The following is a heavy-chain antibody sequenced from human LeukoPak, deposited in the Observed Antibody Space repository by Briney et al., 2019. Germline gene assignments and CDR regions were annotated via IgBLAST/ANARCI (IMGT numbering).Heavy chain of an antibody. CDR3: ARTVEMATIPHYFDY. CDR2: IYYSGST. V-gene: IGHV4-59*08. D-gene: IGHD5-24*01. Sequence: SETLSLTCTVSGGSISSYYWSWLRQPPGKGLEWIGYIYYSGSTNYNPSLKSRVTISVDTSKNQFSLKLSSVTAADTAVYYCARTVEMATIPHYFDYWGQGTLVTVSS. CDR1: GGSISSYY. J-gene: IGHJ4*02.